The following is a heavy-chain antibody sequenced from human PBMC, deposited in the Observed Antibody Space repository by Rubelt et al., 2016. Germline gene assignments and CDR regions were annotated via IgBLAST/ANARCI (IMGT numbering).Heavy chain of an antibody. CDR1: GYTFTTYG. CDR2: INTYNDKT. D-gene: IGHD1-1*01. Sequence: QVHLVQSAIEVKKPGASVKISCKTSGYTFTTYGIIWVRRAPGQGLEWMGWINTYNDKTNYPQKFQGRVSMTTDSSTNTAYWELRSLRSDDTAVYYCARDVRESSNWYEEGNDYWGPGAQVTVSS. V-gene: IGHV1-18*01. CDR3: ARDVRESSNWYEEGNDY. J-gene: IGHJ4*02.